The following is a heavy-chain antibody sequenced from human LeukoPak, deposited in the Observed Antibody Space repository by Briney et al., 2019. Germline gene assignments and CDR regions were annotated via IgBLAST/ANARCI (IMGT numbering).Heavy chain of an antibody. Sequence: PSETLSLTCTVSGGSMSSYYWSWIRQPPGKGLEWIGYIYYSGSTNYNPSLKSRLTISVDTSKNQFSLKLSSVTAADTAVYYCARTAGRQLAHPLDYWGQGTLVTVSS. D-gene: IGHD6-13*01. CDR1: GGSMSSYY. J-gene: IGHJ4*02. V-gene: IGHV4-59*01. CDR3: ARTAGRQLAHPLDY. CDR2: IYYSGST.